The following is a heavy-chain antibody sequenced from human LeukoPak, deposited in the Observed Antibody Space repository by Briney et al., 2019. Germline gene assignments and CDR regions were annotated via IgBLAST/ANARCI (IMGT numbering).Heavy chain of an antibody. J-gene: IGHJ3*02. CDR2: IYHSGST. V-gene: IGHV4-38-2*02. Sequence: SETLSLTCTVSGYSISSGHYWGWIRPPPGKGLEWIGNIYHSGSTYSNPSLKSRVIISVDTSKNQFSLKLSSVTAADTAVYWCARGAFGVLLSAFDIWGQGTMVTVSS. D-gene: IGHD3-3*01. CDR1: GYSISSGHY. CDR3: ARGAFGVLLSAFDI.